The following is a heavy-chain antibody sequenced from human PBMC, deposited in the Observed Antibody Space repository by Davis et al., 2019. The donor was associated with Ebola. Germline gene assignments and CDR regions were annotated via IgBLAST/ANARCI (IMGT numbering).Heavy chain of an antibody. D-gene: IGHD3-3*01. CDR3: AKSGLSFGVVKYHYGMDV. CDR1: GFTFSSYG. CDR2: IWYDGSNK. Sequence: GGSLRLPCAASGFTFSSYGMHWVRQAPGKGLEWVAVIWYDGSNKYYADSVKGRFTISRDNSKKTLYLQMNSLRAEDTAVYYCAKSGLSFGVVKYHYGMDVWGKGTTVTVSS. V-gene: IGHV3-33*06. J-gene: IGHJ6*04.